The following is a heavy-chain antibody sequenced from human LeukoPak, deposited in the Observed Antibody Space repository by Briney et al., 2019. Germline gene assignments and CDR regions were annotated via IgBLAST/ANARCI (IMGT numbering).Heavy chain of an antibody. CDR1: GGSISSSSYY. CDR2: IYYSGST. V-gene: IGHV4-39*07. Sequence: PSETLSLTCTVSGGSISSSSYYWGWIRQPPGKGLEWIGSIYYSGSTYYNPSLKSRVTISVDTSKNQFSLKLSSVTAADTAVYYCARFRTYYDILTGSPHEDAFDIWGQGTMVTVSS. D-gene: IGHD3-9*01. J-gene: IGHJ3*02. CDR3: ARFRTYYDILTGSPHEDAFDI.